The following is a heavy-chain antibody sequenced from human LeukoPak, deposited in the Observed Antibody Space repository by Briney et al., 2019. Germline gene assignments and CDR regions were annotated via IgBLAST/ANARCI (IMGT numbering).Heavy chain of an antibody. Sequence: GGSLRLSCAASGFTFSTYAMSWVRQAPGKGLEWVSAISGSGGRTYYADSVKGRFTISRDNSKNTLYLQMNSLRAEDTAVYYRAKANLGSYFDYWGQGTLVTVSS. CDR3: AKANLGSYFDY. J-gene: IGHJ4*02. D-gene: IGHD1-26*01. V-gene: IGHV3-23*01. CDR2: ISGSGGRT. CDR1: GFTFSTYA.